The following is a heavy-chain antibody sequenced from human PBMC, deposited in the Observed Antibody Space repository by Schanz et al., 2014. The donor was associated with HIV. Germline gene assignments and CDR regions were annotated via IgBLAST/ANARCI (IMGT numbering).Heavy chain of an antibody. V-gene: IGHV3-30*03. CDR3: ARGWTGYYTSFDY. CDR2: ISYDGNTK. J-gene: IGHJ4*02. D-gene: IGHD3-3*01. Sequence: QEQLVESGGGLVKPGGSLRLSCVVSELHFTTYWMTWVRQAPGKGPEWVALISYDGNTKYYADSVKGRFSISRDKSKNTLYLQMNRLRAEDTAVYYCARGWTGYYTSFDYWGQGTLVTVSS. CDR1: ELHFTTYW.